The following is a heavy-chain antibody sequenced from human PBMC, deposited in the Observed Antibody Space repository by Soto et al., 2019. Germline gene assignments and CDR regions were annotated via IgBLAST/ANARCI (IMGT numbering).Heavy chain of an antibody. J-gene: IGHJ5*02. Sequence: QVQLQESGPGLVKPSQTLSLTCTVSGGSISSGGYYWSWIRQHPGKGLEWIGYIYYSGSTYYNPSLKSRVTISVDTSKNQFSLKLSSVTAADTAVYYCARGRIGNYCSSTSCYNNWFDPWGQGTLVTVSS. CDR1: GGSISSGGYY. D-gene: IGHD2-2*01. CDR3: ARGRIGNYCSSTSCYNNWFDP. CDR2: IYYSGST. V-gene: IGHV4-31*03.